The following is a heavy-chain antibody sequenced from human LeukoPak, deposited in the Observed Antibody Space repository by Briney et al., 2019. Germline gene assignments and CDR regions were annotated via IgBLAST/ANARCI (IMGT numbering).Heavy chain of an antibody. Sequence: ASVKVSCKASGYTFTSYGISWVRQAPGQGLEWMGWISAYNGNTNNAQKLQGRVTMTTDTSTSTAYMELRSLRSDDTAVYYCARDKEDIVVVPAAISWFDPWGQGTLVTVSS. D-gene: IGHD2-2*02. CDR3: ARDKEDIVVVPAAISWFDP. CDR2: ISAYNGNT. V-gene: IGHV1-18*01. CDR1: GYTFTSYG. J-gene: IGHJ5*02.